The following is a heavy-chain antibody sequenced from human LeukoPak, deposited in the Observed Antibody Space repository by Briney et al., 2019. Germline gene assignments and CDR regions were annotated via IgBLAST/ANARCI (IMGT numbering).Heavy chain of an antibody. CDR3: ARVLRRNQSSTRPQSGMDV. V-gene: IGHV4-34*01. CDR1: GVSFSGYY. J-gene: IGHJ6*02. D-gene: IGHD2-2*01. CDR2: INHSGST. Sequence: PPETLSLTCAVYGVSFSGYYWSWIRQPPGKGLEWIGEINHSGSTNYNPSLKSGGTISVDTSKHQFSLKLSSVTAAEPAVYYCARVLRRNQSSTRPQSGMDVWGQGTTVTVSS.